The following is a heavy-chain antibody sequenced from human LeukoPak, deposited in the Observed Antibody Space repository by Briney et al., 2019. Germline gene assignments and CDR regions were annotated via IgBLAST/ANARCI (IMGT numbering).Heavy chain of an antibody. V-gene: IGHV4-39*07. Sequence: SETLSLTCAVSGGSISGSDYYWGWIRQPPGKGLEWIGSIFYSGITYYNPPLKSRVSISVFTSNNQFSLTLISVTAADTAVYYCARNLVPYFGELDPWGRGTLVTVSS. CDR1: GGSISGSDYY. CDR2: IFYSGIT. J-gene: IGHJ5*02. D-gene: IGHD3-10*01. CDR3: ARNLVPYFGELDP.